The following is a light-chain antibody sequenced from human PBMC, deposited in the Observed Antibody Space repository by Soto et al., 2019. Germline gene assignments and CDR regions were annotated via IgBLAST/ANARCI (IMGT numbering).Light chain of an antibody. Sequence: DIEMTQSTSSLSASVGDRVTITCRASQSISSYLNWYQQKPGKAPRLLIYAASSWQSGVPARFSGSGSGTEFTLTISSLQPEDFAAYYCQQCNRTPSTFGQGTRLEIK. CDR3: QQCNRTPST. CDR2: AAS. V-gene: IGKV1-39*01. CDR1: QSISSY. J-gene: IGKJ5*01.